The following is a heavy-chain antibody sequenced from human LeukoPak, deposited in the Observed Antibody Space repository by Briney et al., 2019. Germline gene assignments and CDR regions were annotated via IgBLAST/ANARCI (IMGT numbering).Heavy chain of an antibody. D-gene: IGHD1-7*01. CDR2: INPSGGST. J-gene: IGHJ6*03. CDR1: GYTFTSYY. V-gene: IGHV1-46*01. CDR3: ARDLNLELRSMDV. Sequence: ASVKVSCKASGYTFTSYYMHWVRQAPGQGLEWMGIINPSGGSTSYAQKFQGRVTMTRDMSTSTVYMELSSLRSEDTAVYYCARDLNLELRSMDVWGKGTTVTVSS.